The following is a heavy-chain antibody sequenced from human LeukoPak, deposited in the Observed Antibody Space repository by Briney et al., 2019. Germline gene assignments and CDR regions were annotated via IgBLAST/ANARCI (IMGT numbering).Heavy chain of an antibody. CDR1: GYTFTGYY. Sequence: ASVKVSCKASGYTFTGYYMHWVRQAPGQGLEWMGRINPNSGGTNYAQKFQGRVTMTRDTSISTAYMEQSRLRSDDTAVYYCARESSSWYVDYWGQGTLVTVSS. J-gene: IGHJ4*02. CDR3: ARESSSWYVDY. V-gene: IGHV1-2*06. CDR2: INPNSGGT. D-gene: IGHD6-13*01.